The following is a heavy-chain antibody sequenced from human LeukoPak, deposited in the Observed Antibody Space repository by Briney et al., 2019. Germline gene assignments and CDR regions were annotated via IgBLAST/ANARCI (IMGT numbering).Heavy chain of an antibody. J-gene: IGHJ1*01. CDR3: ARVSQSLPGQYFQH. CDR2: IYESGST. V-gene: IGHV4-30-2*01. CDR1: GGSINSGGYS. Sequence: SQTLSLTCAVSGGSINSGGYSWSWIRQPPGKGLEWIGYIYESGSTYYNPSLKSRVTMSLDRSKRQISLKLSSVTAADTAVYYCARVSQSLPGQYFQHWGQGTLVTVST. D-gene: IGHD2-2*01.